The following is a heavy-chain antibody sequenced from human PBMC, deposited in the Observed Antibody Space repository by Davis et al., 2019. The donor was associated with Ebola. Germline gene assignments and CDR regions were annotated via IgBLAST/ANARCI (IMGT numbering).Heavy chain of an antibody. CDR3: ATRNHFYFDY. V-gene: IGHV1-2*02. CDR1: GYNFIDTW. J-gene: IGHJ4*02. CDR2: IDPNNGNT. Sequence: ASVKVSCKASGYNFIDTWMHWVRQAPGQGFEWMGCIDPNNGNTYYAQKFRGRVTMTSDTSISTLYMELSALTSEDTASYYCATRNHFYFDYWGQGTLVTVSS. D-gene: IGHD1-14*01.